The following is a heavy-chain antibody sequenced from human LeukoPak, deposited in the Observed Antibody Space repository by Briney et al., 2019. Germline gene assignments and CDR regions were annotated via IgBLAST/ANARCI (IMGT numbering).Heavy chain of an antibody. CDR1: GFTFINYA. CDR2: INGYGDGT. Sequence: GGSLRLSCAASGFTFINYAMSWVRQAPGKGLEWDSGINGYGDGTYYADSVKGRLTISRDNSKNTVFLQIHSLRAEDTAIYYCAKDRPNGMDVWGQGTTVTVSS. J-gene: IGHJ6*02. V-gene: IGHV3-23*01. CDR3: AKDRPNGMDV.